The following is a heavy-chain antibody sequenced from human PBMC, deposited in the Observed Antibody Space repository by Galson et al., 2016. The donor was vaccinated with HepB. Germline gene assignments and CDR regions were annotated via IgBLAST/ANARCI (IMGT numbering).Heavy chain of an antibody. J-gene: IGHJ4*02. CDR1: GFTFSDYY. D-gene: IGHD1-14*01. CDR3: GRGLLGTTTFDY. CDR2: IRNSWTPI. Sequence: SLRLPCAASGFTFSDYYMTWIRQAPGKGLEWISYIRNSWTPIYYADSVKGRFTISRDNAKNSLYLQMNSLRVKDTAVYYCGRGLLGTTTFDYWGQGTLVTVSS. V-gene: IGHV3-11*01.